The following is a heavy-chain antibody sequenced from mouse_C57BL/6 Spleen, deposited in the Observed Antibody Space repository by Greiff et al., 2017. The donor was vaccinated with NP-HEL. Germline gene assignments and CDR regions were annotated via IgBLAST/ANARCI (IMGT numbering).Heavy chain of an antibody. D-gene: IGHD1-1*01. V-gene: IGHV5-17*01. CDR1: GFTFSDYG. J-gene: IGHJ4*01. Sequence: EVKLVESGGGLVKPGGSLKLSCAASGFTFSDYGMHWVRQAPGKGLEWVAYISSGGSTIYYADTVKGRFTISRDNAKNTLFLQMTSLRSEDTAMYYCARRAYVSDPYAMDYWGQGTSVTVAS. CDR2: ISSGGSTI. CDR3: ARRAYVSDPYAMDY.